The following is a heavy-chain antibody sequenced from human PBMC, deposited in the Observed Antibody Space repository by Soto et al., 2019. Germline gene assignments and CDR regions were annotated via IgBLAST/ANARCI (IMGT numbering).Heavy chain of an antibody. CDR3: ARGARFLEWLLYTIDY. Sequence: GGSLRLSCAASGFTFSSYAMHWVRQAPGKGLEWVAVISYDGSNKYYADSVKGRFTISRDNSKNTLYLQMNSLRAEDTAVYYCARGARFLEWLLYTIDYWGQGTLVTVSS. CDR1: GFTFSSYA. V-gene: IGHV3-30-3*01. J-gene: IGHJ4*02. D-gene: IGHD3-3*01. CDR2: ISYDGSNK.